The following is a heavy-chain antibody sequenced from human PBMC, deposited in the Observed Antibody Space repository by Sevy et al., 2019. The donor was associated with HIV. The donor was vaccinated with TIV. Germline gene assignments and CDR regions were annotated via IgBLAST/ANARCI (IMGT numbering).Heavy chain of an antibody. CDR1: GGSISSYY. V-gene: IGHV4-59*01. Sequence: SETLSLTCTVSGGSISSYYWSWIRQPPGKGLEWIGYIYYSGSTNYNPSLKSRLTISVDTSKNQFSLKLSSVTAADTAVYYCARVRDYFDYWGQGTLVTVSS. J-gene: IGHJ4*02. CDR2: IYYSGST. CDR3: ARVRDYFDY.